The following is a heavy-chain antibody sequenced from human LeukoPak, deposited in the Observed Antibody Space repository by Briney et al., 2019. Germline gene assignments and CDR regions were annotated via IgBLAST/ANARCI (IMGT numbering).Heavy chain of an antibody. CDR1: GYTFTSYG. CDR2: IGAYNGNT. J-gene: IGHJ1*01. Sequence: GASVKVSCKASGYTFTSYGISWVRQAPGQGLEWMGWIGAYNGNTNYAQKLQGRVTMTTDTSTSTAYMELRSLRSDDTAVYYCARVHCSGGNCYPSRYFQHWGQGTLVTVSS. V-gene: IGHV1-18*01. CDR3: ARVHCSGGNCYPSRYFQH. D-gene: IGHD2-15*01.